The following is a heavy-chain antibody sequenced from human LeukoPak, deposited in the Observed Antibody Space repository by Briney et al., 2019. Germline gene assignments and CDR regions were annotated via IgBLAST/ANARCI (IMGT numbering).Heavy chain of an antibody. CDR1: GFTFSNYA. CDR3: AKDRDYVWGSYRCLDAFDI. CDR2: ISGSGGST. V-gene: IGHV3-23*01. Sequence: GGSLRLSCAASGFTFSNYAMTWVRQAPGKGLECVSAISGSGGSTYYADSVKGRFTVSRDNSKNTLYLQMNSLRAEDTAVYYCAKDRDYVWGSYRCLDAFDIWGQGTMVTVSS. D-gene: IGHD3-16*02. J-gene: IGHJ3*02.